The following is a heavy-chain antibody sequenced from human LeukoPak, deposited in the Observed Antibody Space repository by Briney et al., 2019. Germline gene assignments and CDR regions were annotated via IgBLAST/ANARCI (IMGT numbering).Heavy chain of an antibody. CDR3: ETQRFGATDY. J-gene: IGHJ4*02. Sequence: GGSLRLSCAASGFAFSTYSMNWVRQAPGKGLEWVSSISGKSDYIYYADSVKGRFTVSRDNAKNSLFLQMNSLRAEDTAVYYCETQRFGATDYWGQGTLVTVSS. CDR1: GFAFSTYS. CDR2: ISGKSDYI. V-gene: IGHV3-21*01. D-gene: IGHD3-10*01.